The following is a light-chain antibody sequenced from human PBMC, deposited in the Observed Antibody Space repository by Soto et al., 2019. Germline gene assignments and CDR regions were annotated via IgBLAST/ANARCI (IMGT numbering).Light chain of an antibody. V-gene: IGLV2-14*01. J-gene: IGLJ1*01. CDR1: NSDVGGYDY. Sequence: QSVLAQPASVSVSPGQSITISCTGTNSDVGGYDYVSWYQQHPDKAPKFMIYEVTNRPSGVSHRFSGSKSGNTASLTISGLQAEDEADYYCSSYTTTSTYVFGTGTKVTVL. CDR3: SSYTTTSTYV. CDR2: EVT.